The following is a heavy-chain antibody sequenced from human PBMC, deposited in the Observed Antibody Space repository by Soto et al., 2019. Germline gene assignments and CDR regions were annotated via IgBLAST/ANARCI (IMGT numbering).Heavy chain of an antibody. Sequence: SETLSLTCAVSGGSISSSSYYWGWIRQPPGKGLEWIGSISYSGSTYYNPSLKSRVTISVDTSKNQFSLKLSSVTAADTAVYYCASYYYASSGYYYVPGVYWGQGTLVTVSS. CDR3: ASYYYASSGYYYVPGVY. V-gene: IGHV4-39*01. CDR2: ISYSGST. CDR1: GGSISSSSYY. D-gene: IGHD3-22*01. J-gene: IGHJ4*02.